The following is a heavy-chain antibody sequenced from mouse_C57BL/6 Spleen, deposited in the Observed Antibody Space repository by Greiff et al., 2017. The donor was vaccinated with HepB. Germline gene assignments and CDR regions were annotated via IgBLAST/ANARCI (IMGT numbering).Heavy chain of an antibody. J-gene: IGHJ4*01. D-gene: IGHD1-1*01. V-gene: IGHV1-4*01. CDR1: GYTFTSYT. Sequence: QVQLQQSGAELARPGASVKMSCKASGYTFTSYTMHWVKQRPGQGLEWIGYINPSSGYTKYNQKFKDKATLTADKSSSTAYMQLSSLTSEDSAVYYCARSPTVLGMDYWGQGTSVTVSS. CDR2: INPSSGYT. CDR3: ARSPTVLGMDY.